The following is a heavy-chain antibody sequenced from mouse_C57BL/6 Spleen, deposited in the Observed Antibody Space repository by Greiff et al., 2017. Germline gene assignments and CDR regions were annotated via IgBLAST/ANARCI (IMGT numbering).Heavy chain of an antibody. CDR1: GYTFTSYW. Sequence: VQLQQSGAELVKPGASVKLSCKASGYTFTSYWMHWVKQRPGRGLEWIGRIDPNSGGTKYNEKFKSKATLTVDKPSSTAYMQLSSLTSEDSAVYYCARSYGSTLYYAMDYWGQGTSVTVSS. J-gene: IGHJ4*01. V-gene: IGHV1-72*01. CDR3: ARSYGSTLYYAMDY. D-gene: IGHD1-1*01. CDR2: IDPNSGGT.